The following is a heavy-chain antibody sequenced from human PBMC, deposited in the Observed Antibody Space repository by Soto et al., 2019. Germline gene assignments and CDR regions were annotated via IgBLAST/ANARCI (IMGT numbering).Heavy chain of an antibody. CDR2: IYYSVST. CDR3: ARVNYDTVYYFDY. Sequence: PSETLSLTCTVSGGSISSYYWSWIRQPPGKGLEWIGYIYYSVSTNYNPSLKSRVTISVDTSKNQFSLKLSSVTAADTAVYYCARVNYDTVYYFDYWGQGTLVTVSS. D-gene: IGHD3-22*01. J-gene: IGHJ4*02. V-gene: IGHV4-59*08. CDR1: GGSISSYY.